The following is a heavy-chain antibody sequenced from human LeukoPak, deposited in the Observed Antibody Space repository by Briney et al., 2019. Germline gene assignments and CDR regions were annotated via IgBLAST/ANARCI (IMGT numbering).Heavy chain of an antibody. D-gene: IGHD6-13*01. CDR1: GGSISSYY. V-gene: IGHV4-59*01. Sequence: SQTLSLTCTVSGGSISSYYWSWIRQPPGKGLEWIGYIYYSGSTNYNPSLKSRVTISVDTSKNQFSLKLTSVTAADTAVYYCARGSAAAGYPVDYWGQGTLVTVSS. CDR3: ARGSAAAGYPVDY. J-gene: IGHJ4*02. CDR2: IYYSGST.